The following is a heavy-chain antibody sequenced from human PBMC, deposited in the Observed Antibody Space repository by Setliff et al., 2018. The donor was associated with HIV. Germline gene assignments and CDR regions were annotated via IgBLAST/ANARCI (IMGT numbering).Heavy chain of an antibody. CDR2: IYTSGST. V-gene: IGHV4-4*09. CDR1: GFTFISYA. CDR3: ARDRMERGQQPIRWRAYDAFDI. D-gene: IGHD6-13*01. J-gene: IGHJ3*02. Sequence: PGGSLRLSCAASGFTFISYAMSWVRQAPGKGLEWIGYIYTSGSTNYNPSLKSRVTISVDTSKNQFSLKLSSVTAADTAVYYCARDRMERGQQPIRWRAYDAFDIWGQGTMVAVSS.